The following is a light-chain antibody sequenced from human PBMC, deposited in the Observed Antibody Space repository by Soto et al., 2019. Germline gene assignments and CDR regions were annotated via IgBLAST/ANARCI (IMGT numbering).Light chain of an antibody. Sequence: EIVMTQSPATLSVSPGERATLSFMASQIVSNSLAWYQQKPGQAPRLLIYGASTRATGIPARFSGSGSGTEFTLTISSLQSEDFAVYYCQQYNNWPRTFGQGTKVDIK. J-gene: IGKJ1*01. CDR1: QIVSNS. CDR3: QQYNNWPRT. V-gene: IGKV3-15*01. CDR2: GAS.